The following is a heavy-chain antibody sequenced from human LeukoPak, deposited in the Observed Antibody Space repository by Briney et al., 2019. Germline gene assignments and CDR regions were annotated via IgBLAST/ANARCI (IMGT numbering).Heavy chain of an antibody. CDR2: IYSDGDT. CDR3: ARDPGCSGGSCYGAFDI. J-gene: IGHJ3*02. V-gene: IGHV3-53*01. CDR1: GFTVSNYF. D-gene: IGHD2-15*01. Sequence: GGSLRLSCAASGFTVSNYFMNWVRQAPGKGLEWVSVIYSDGDTRYADSVKGRFIISRDNSKNTLYLQMNSLGAEDTAVYYCARDPGCSGGSCYGAFDIWGQGTMVTVSS.